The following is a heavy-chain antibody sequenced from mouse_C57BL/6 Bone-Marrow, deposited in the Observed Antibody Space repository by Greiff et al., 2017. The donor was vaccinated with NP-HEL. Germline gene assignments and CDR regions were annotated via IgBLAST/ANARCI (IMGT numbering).Heavy chain of an antibody. CDR1: GFTFTDYY. D-gene: IGHD4-1*01. Sequence: EVKLVESGGGLVQPGGSLSLSCAASGFTFTDYYMSWVRQPPGKALEWLGFIRNKANGYTTEYSASVKGRFTISRDNSQSILYLQMNALIAEDSATYYCARSELGPFAYWGQGTLVTVSA. CDR3: ARSELGPFAY. J-gene: IGHJ3*01. V-gene: IGHV7-3*01. CDR2: IRNKANGYTT.